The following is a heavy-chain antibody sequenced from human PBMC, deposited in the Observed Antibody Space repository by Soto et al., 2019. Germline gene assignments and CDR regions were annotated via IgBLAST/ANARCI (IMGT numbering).Heavy chain of an antibody. J-gene: IGHJ6*02. D-gene: IGHD1-26*01. CDR2: ISSSGSTI. CDR3: ARDFSGSPGRGLLLNYYGMDV. V-gene: IGHV3-48*03. Sequence: GGSLRLSCAASGFTFSSYEMNWVRQAPGKGLEWVSYISSSGSTIYYADSVKGRFTISRDNAKNSLYLQMNSLRAEYTAVYYCARDFSGSPGRGLLLNYYGMDVWGQGTTVTVSS. CDR1: GFTFSSYE.